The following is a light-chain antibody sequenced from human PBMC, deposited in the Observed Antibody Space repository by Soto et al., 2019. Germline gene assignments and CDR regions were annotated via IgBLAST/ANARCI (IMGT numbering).Light chain of an antibody. J-gene: IGKJ2*01. Sequence: EIVLTQSPGTLSLSPGERATLSCRASQSVSSSYLAWYQQKPGQAPRLLIYGASSRATGIPDRFRGSGSGTDFPLTISRLDPEGFAVYYCQQYSNSPYTFGQGPKLEMK. CDR1: QSVSSSY. V-gene: IGKV3-20*01. CDR2: GAS. CDR3: QQYSNSPYT.